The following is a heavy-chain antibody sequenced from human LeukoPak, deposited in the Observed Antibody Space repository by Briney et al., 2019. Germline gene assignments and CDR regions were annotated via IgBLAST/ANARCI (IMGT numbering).Heavy chain of an antibody. D-gene: IGHD3-10*01. Sequence: SVTVSCKASGGTFSSYAISWVRQAPGQGLEWMGGIIPIFGTANYAQKFQGRVTITADESTGTAYMELSSLRSEDTAVYYCARSRGFYYGSGSYYRDAFDIWGQGTMVTVSS. CDR2: IIPIFGTA. CDR3: ARSRGFYYGSGSYYRDAFDI. CDR1: GGTFSSYA. J-gene: IGHJ3*02. V-gene: IGHV1-69*13.